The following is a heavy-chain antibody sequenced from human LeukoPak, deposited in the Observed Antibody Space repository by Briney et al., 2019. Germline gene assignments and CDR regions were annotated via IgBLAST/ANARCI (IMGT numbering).Heavy chain of an antibody. CDR3: AKVPYCSGGSCYVYFDY. CDR1: GFTFDDYA. CDR2: ISWNSGTI. J-gene: IGHJ4*02. Sequence: PGRSLRLSCAASGFTFDDYAMHWVRQAPGKGLEWVSGISWNSGTIGYADSVKGRFTISRDNAKNSLYLQMNSLRAEDTALYYCAKVPYCSGGSCYVYFDYWGQGTLVTVSS. D-gene: IGHD2-15*01. V-gene: IGHV3-9*01.